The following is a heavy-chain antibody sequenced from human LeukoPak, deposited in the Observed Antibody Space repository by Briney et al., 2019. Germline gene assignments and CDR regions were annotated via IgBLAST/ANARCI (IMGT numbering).Heavy chain of an antibody. Sequence: ASVKVSCKASGYTFTSYDINWVRQATGQGLEWMGWMNPNSGNTGYAQKFQGRVTMTRNTSISTAYMELSSLRSEDTAVYYCARAPGYCSSTSCHGTGGPAFDIWGQGTMVTVSS. J-gene: IGHJ3*02. CDR3: ARAPGYCSSTSCHGTGGPAFDI. D-gene: IGHD2-2*01. CDR2: MNPNSGNT. V-gene: IGHV1-8*01. CDR1: GYTFTSYD.